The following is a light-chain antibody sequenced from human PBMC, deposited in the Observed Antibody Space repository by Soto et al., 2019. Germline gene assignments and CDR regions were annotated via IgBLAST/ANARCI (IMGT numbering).Light chain of an antibody. CDR1: SSNIGNNH. CDR3: AAWDDSLRVWV. J-gene: IGLJ3*02. Sequence: QSVLTQPPSASGTPGQRVTISCSGSSSNIGNNHLFWYQQLPGTAPKLLIYKTNHRPSRVPDRFSASKSGTSASLAISGLRSEDEADYYCAAWDDSLRVWVFGGGTK. CDR2: KTN. V-gene: IGLV1-47*01.